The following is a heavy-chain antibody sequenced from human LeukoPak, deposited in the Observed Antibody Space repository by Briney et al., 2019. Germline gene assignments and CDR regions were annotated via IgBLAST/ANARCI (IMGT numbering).Heavy chain of an antibody. Sequence: GGSLRLSCAASGFTFSGYWMSWVRQAPGKGLEWVANIKQDGSEKYYVDSVKGRFTISRDNAKNSLYLQMNSLRAEDTAVYYCPVWIYWGPGTLVTVSS. J-gene: IGHJ4*02. CDR3: PVWIY. D-gene: IGHD2-2*03. CDR2: IKQDGSEK. CDR1: GFTFSGYW. V-gene: IGHV3-7*01.